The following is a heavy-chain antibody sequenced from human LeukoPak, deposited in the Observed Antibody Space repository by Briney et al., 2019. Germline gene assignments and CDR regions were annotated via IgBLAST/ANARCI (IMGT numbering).Heavy chain of an antibody. V-gene: IGHV2-5*02. J-gene: IGHJ4*02. Sequence: TLSLTCTVPGDSISSSSYYWGWIRQPPGKALEWLALIYWDDDKHYSPSLKSRLTITKDTSKNQVVLTMTNMDPVDTATYYCAHLYYYASSGYYDYFHYWGQGILVTVSS. CDR1: GDSISSSSYY. CDR3: AHLYYYASSGYYDYFHY. CDR2: IYWDDDK. D-gene: IGHD3-22*01.